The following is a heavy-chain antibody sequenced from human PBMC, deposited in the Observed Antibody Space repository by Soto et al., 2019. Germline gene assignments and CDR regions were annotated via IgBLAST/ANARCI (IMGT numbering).Heavy chain of an antibody. D-gene: IGHD2-15*01. CDR2: ISAYNGNT. Sequence: GASVKVSCKASGYTFTSYGISWVRQAPGQGLERMGWISAYNGNTNYAQKLQGRVTMTTDTSTSTAYMELRSLRSDDTAVYYCARDRPLIVVVVAATYYGMDVWGQGTTVTVSS. J-gene: IGHJ6*02. CDR1: GYTFTSYG. V-gene: IGHV1-18*01. CDR3: ARDRPLIVVVVAATYYGMDV.